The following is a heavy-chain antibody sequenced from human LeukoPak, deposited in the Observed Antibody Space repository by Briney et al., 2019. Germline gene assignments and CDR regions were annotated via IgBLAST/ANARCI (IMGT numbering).Heavy chain of an antibody. Sequence: SETLSLTCAVYGGSFSGYYWSWIRQPPGKGLEWIGEINHSGSTNYNPSLKSRVTISVDTSKNQFSLKLSSVTAADTAVYYCARTRGYSGYSDYWGQGTLVTVSS. CDR2: INHSGST. D-gene: IGHD5-12*01. V-gene: IGHV4-34*01. CDR3: ARTRGYSGYSDY. CDR1: GGSFSGYY. J-gene: IGHJ4*02.